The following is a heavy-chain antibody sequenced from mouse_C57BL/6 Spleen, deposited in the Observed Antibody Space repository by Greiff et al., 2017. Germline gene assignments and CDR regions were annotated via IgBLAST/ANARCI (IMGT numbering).Heavy chain of an antibody. CDR1: GFTFSSYA. J-gene: IGHJ2*01. CDR3: ARVLYDYDRGYYFDY. V-gene: IGHV5-4*03. Sequence: EVKLMESGGGLVKPGGSLKLSCAASGFTFSSYAMSWVRQTPEKRLEWVATISDGGSYTYYPDNVKGRFTISRDNAKNNLYLQMSHLKSEDTAMYYCARVLYDYDRGYYFDYWGQGTTLTVSS. CDR2: ISDGGSYT. D-gene: IGHD2-4*01.